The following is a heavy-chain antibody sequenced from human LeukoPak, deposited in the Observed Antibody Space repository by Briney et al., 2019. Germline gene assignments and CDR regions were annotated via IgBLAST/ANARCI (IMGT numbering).Heavy chain of an antibody. J-gene: IGHJ4*02. D-gene: IGHD6-19*01. CDR2: MSGVGGTT. CDR3: AKGSQWLLRGGAYFDS. V-gene: IGHV3-23*01. Sequence: GGSLRLSCEASGFTFNNYAMSWVRQAPGKGLEWVSAMSGVGGTTYYAASVRGRFTISRDNSKKILSLQMNSLRVEDTAIYYCAKGSQWLLRGGAYFDSWGQGTPVSVSS. CDR1: GFTFNNYA.